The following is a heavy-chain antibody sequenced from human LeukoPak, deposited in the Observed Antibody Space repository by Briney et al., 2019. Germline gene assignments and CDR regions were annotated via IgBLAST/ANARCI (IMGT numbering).Heavy chain of an antibody. CDR3: ARGRYYYDSSGPTGRAFDI. D-gene: IGHD3-22*01. CDR2: INPNSGGT. Sequence: GASVKVSCKASGGTFSSYAISWVRQAPGQGLEWMGGINPNSGGTNYAQKFQGRVTMTRDTSISTAYMELSRLRSDDTAVYYCARGRYYYDSSGPTGRAFDIWGQGTMVTVSS. J-gene: IGHJ3*02. V-gene: IGHV1-2*02. CDR1: GGTFSSYA.